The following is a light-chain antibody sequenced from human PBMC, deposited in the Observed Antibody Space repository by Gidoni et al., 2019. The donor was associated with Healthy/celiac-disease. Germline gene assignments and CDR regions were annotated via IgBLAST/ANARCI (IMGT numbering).Light chain of an antibody. CDR2: DAS. V-gene: IGKV3-11*01. J-gene: IGKJ2*01. CDR1: QSVTSY. CDR3: QQRSNWPPYT. Sequence: EIVLTQSPATLSLSPGERATLSCRASQSVTSYLAWYQQKPGQAPRLLIYDASNRATGIPARFSGSGSGTDFTLTICRLEPEDFAVYYCQQRSNWPPYTFXXXTKLEIK.